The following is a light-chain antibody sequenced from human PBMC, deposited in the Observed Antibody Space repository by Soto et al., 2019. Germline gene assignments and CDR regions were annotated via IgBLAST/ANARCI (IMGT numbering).Light chain of an antibody. Sequence: EVGMTQSPCALSLSPGERATLSCRPSQSVSSSYLACYQQRRGQAPRLLIYGATTRATGIPDRFSGSGSGTDFTLTISRLEPEDSAVYYCQQYGSSPTWTFGQGTKVDIK. CDR1: QSVSSSY. J-gene: IGKJ1*01. CDR3: QQYGSSPTWT. V-gene: IGKV3-20*01. CDR2: GAT.